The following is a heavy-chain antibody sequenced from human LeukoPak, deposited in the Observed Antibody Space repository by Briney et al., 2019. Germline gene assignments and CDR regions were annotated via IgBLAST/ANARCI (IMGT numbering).Heavy chain of an antibody. Sequence: SETLSLTCTVSGGSISSYYWSWIRQPPGKGLEWIGYIYYSGSTNYNPSLKSRVTISVDTSKNQFSLKLSSVTAADTAVYYCARSSSGYYYGFDYWGQGTLVTVSS. V-gene: IGHV4-59*01. D-gene: IGHD3-22*01. J-gene: IGHJ4*02. CDR2: IYYSGST. CDR1: GGSISSYY. CDR3: ARSSSGYYYGFDY.